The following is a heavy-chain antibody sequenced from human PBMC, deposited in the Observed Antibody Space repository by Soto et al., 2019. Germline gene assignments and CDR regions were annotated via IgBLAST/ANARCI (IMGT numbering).Heavy chain of an antibody. D-gene: IGHD2-2*01. Sequence: PGGSLRLSCAASGFTFSSYAMSWVRQAPGKGLEWVSAISGSGGSTYYADSVKGRFTISRDNSKNTLYLQMNSLRAEDTAVYYCAKDKPLSPLVEVYRFKSYYYYYGMDVWGQGTTVTVSS. CDR3: AKDKPLSPLVEVYRFKSYYYYYGMDV. J-gene: IGHJ6*02. CDR2: ISGSGGST. V-gene: IGHV3-23*01. CDR1: GFTFSSYA.